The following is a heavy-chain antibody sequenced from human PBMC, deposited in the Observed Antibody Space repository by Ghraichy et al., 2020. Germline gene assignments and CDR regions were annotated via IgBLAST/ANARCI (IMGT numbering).Heavy chain of an antibody. Sequence: GSLRLSCAASGFTFSSYSMNWVRQAPGKGLEWVSYISSSSSTIYYADSVKGRFTISRDNAKNSLYLQMNSLRAEDTAMYYCARVQRVLTLGTANRNFYYYYMDVWGKGTTVTVSS. CDR1: GFTFSSYS. D-gene: IGHD2-21*02. CDR2: ISSSSSTI. V-gene: IGHV3-48*01. J-gene: IGHJ6*03. CDR3: ARVQRVLTLGTANRNFYYYYMDV.